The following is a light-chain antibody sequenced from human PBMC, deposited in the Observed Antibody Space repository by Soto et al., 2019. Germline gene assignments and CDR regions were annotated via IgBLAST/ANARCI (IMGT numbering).Light chain of an antibody. J-gene: IGKJ5*01. CDR3: QQTHAVPLT. V-gene: IGKV1-39*01. Sequence: DVQMTQSPSSLSASVGDRVTITCRASQPISNYLNWYQQKAGEAPKVLIFGASSLQSGVPSKFSGSGYVTDFTLIINNLHPDDFATYYCQQTHAVPLTFGQGTRL. CDR2: GAS. CDR1: QPISNY.